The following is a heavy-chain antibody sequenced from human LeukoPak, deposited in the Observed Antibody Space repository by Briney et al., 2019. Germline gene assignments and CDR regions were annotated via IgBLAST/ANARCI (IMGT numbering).Heavy chain of an antibody. J-gene: IGHJ4*02. V-gene: IGHV1-2*02. D-gene: IGHD3-22*01. CDR1: GYTFTGYY. CDR2: INPNSGGT. Sequence: ASVKVSCKTSGYTFTGYYMHWVRRAPGQGLEWMGWINPNSGGTRYAQKFQGRVTMTRDTSISTASMELTRLRSDDTAMYYCARIPYYYDNSGRGYFDYWGQGTLVTVSS. CDR3: ARIPYYYDNSGRGYFDY.